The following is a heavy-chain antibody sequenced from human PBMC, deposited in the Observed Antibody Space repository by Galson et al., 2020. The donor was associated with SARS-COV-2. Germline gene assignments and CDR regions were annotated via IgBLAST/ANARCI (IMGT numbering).Heavy chain of an antibody. CDR3: AREIEDYGGNSVTGY. Sequence: GGSLRLSCAASGFTFSSYGMHWVRQAPGKGLEWVAVIWYDGSNKYYADSVKGRFTISRDNSKNTLYLQMNSLRAEDTAVYYCAREIEDYGGNSVTGYWGQGTLVTVSS. J-gene: IGHJ4*02. CDR2: IWYDGSNK. V-gene: IGHV3-33*01. CDR1: GFTFSSYG. D-gene: IGHD4-17*01.